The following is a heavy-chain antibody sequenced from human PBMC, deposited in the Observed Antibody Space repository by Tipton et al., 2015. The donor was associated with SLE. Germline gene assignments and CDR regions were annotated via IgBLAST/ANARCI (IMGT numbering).Heavy chain of an antibody. V-gene: IGHV4-59*11. D-gene: IGHD5-18*01. J-gene: IGHJ5*02. Sequence: TLSLTCIVSGGSINSHNWTWVRQPPGKGLEWIGYVHYSGNTNYNPSLESRVTISVDTSKNQFSLTLSSVTTADTAMYFCAREPRGYSYGLDNWLDHWGQGTLITVSS. CDR2: VHYSGNT. CDR1: GGSINSHN. CDR3: AREPRGYSYGLDNWLDH.